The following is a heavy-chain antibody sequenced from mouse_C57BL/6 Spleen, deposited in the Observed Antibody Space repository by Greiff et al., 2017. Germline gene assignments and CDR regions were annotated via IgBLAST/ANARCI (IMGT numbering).Heavy chain of an antibody. D-gene: IGHD2-4*01. Sequence: QVQLQQSGAELVRPGTSVKVSCKASGYAFTNYLIEWVKQRPGQGLEWIGVINPGSGGTKYTEKFKGKATQTADKSSSTAYMQLSSLTSEDSAVYFCARNDYDGGAWFAYWGQGTLVTVSA. CDR3: ARNDYDGGAWFAY. CDR1: GYAFTNYL. J-gene: IGHJ3*01. CDR2: INPGSGGT. V-gene: IGHV1-54*01.